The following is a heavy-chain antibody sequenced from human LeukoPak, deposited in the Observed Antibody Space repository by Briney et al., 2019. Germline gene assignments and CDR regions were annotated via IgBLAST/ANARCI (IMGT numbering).Heavy chain of an antibody. CDR2: INPSGGST. CDR3: AREPRDIVVVPAAIENWFDP. CDR1: GYTFTSYY. D-gene: IGHD2-2*02. J-gene: IGHJ5*02. Sequence: GASVKVSCKASGYTFTSYYMHWVRQAPGQGLEWKGIINPSGGSTSYAQKFQGRVTMTRDTSTSTVYMELSSLRSEDTAVYYCAREPRDIVVVPAAIENWFDPWGQGTLVTVSS. V-gene: IGHV1-46*01.